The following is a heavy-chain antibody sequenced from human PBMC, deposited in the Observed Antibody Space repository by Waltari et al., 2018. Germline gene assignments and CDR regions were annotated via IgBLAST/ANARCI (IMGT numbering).Heavy chain of an antibody. CDR1: GYTFTSYA. D-gene: IGHD3-22*01. CDR2: INAGNGNT. Sequence: QVQLVQSGAEVKKPGASVKVSCKASGYTFTSYAMHWVRQAPGQRLEWMGWINAGNGNTKYSQKFQGRVTITRDTSASTAYMELSSLRSEDTAVYYCARGWQDYYDSSGYPFDYWGQGTLVTVSS. CDR3: ARGWQDYYDSSGYPFDY. J-gene: IGHJ4*02. V-gene: IGHV1-3*01.